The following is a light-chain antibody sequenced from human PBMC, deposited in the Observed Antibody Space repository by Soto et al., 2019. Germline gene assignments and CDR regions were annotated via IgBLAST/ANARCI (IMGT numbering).Light chain of an antibody. CDR3: QQYNSYSL. Sequence: DIQMTQSPSTLSASVGDRVTITCRASQSISNWLAWYQQKPGKAPNLLIYKASKLESGVPSRFSGSRSGTEFTLTISSLQPDDFATYYCQQYNSYSLFGPGTKVDIK. J-gene: IGKJ3*01. V-gene: IGKV1-5*03. CDR2: KAS. CDR1: QSISNW.